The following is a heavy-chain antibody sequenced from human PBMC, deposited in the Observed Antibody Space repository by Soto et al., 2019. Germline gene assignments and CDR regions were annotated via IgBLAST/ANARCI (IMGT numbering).Heavy chain of an antibody. CDR3: ARLRKAARPSPNEYCYFKAV. CDR2: MNPNSGNT. V-gene: IGHV1-8*01. D-gene: IGHD6-6*01. CDR1: GYTFTSYD. Sequence: ASVKVSCKASGYTFTSYDINWVRQATGQGLEWMGWMNPNSGNTGYAQKFQGRVTMTRNTSISTAYMELSSLRSEDTAVYYCARLRKAARPSPNEYCYFKAVCSKGTTVTGSS. J-gene: IGHJ6*03.